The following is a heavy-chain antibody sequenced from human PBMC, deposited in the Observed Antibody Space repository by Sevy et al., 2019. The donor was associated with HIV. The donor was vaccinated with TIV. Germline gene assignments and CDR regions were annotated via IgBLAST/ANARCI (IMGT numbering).Heavy chain of an antibody. Sequence: GGSLRLSCAASGFTFSNFAMGWVRQAPGKGLDWISVISGTGDYTYYADSVKGRFTISRDNSKNTLYLQMNSLRAEDTAVYYCAKAPNGYYGSGREGYYFDYWGQGTLVTVSS. V-gene: IGHV3-23*01. CDR3: AKAPNGYYGSGREGYYFDY. D-gene: IGHD3-10*01. CDR2: ISGTGDYT. J-gene: IGHJ4*02. CDR1: GFTFSNFA.